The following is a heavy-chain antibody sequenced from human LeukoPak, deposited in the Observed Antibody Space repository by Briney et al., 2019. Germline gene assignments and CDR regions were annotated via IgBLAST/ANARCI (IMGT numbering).Heavy chain of an antibody. CDR1: GYTFTSYG. Sequence: VASVKVSCKASGYTFTSYGISWVRQAPGQGLEWMGWISAYNGNTNYAQKLQGRVTMTTDTSTSTAYMELRSLRSDDTAVYYCARDTSGSYYYYYYYMDVWGKGTTVTVSS. CDR3: ARDTSGSYYYYYYYMDV. CDR2: ISAYNGNT. D-gene: IGHD1-26*01. J-gene: IGHJ6*03. V-gene: IGHV1-18*01.